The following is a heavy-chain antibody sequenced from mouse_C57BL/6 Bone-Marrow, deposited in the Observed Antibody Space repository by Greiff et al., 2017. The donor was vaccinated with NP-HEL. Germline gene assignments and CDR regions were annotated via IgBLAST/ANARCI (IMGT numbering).Heavy chain of an antibody. Sequence: DVMLVESGGGLVQPGESLKLSCESNEYEFPSHDMSWVRKTPEKRLELVAAINSDGGSTYYPDTMERRFIISRDNTKKTLYLQMSSLRSEDTALYYCASEGAYSNNYFDYWGQGTTLTVSS. CDR2: INSDGGST. CDR3: ASEGAYSNNYFDY. CDR1: EYEFPSHD. V-gene: IGHV5-2*01. D-gene: IGHD2-5*01. J-gene: IGHJ2*01.